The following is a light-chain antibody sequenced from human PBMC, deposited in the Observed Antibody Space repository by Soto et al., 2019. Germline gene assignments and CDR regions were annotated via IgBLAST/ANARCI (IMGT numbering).Light chain of an antibody. J-gene: IGKJ2*01. Sequence: EIVMTQSPATLSVSPGERATLSCRASQSVSSNLAWYQKKPGQAPRLLIYDAATRATGIPASFRGSGSGTDFTLTISSLQSEDFAVYYCQQYNDWPPKYTFGQGTKLEIK. CDR1: QSVSSN. CDR2: DAA. CDR3: QQYNDWPPKYT. V-gene: IGKV3-15*01.